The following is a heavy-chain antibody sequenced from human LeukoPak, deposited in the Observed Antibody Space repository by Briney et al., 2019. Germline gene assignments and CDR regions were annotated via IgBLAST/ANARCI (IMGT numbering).Heavy chain of an antibody. CDR1: GFSFSDYA. CDR3: AKDHFTGGDYGDYFDL. D-gene: IGHD3-16*01. V-gene: IGHV3-23*01. J-gene: IGHJ4*02. Sequence: GGSLRLSCVASGFSFSDYAMSWVRQSPGQGLQWGSVINDRSNFKVYADSVRGRFIISRDNSQNTLYLEMNSLRADDTAIYYCAKDHFTGGDYGDYFDLWGQGVLVTVSS. CDR2: INDRSNFK.